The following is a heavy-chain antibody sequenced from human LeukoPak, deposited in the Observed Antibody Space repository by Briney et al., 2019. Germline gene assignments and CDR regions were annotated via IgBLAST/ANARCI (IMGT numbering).Heavy chain of an antibody. CDR1: GFTFSRYA. V-gene: IGHV3-23*01. CDR2: ISGSGSST. J-gene: IGHJ3*02. Sequence: PGGSLRLSSAASGFTFSRYAMTWVRQAPGKGLEWVSAISGSGSSTHYADSVKGRFTISRDNSKNTLYLQMNSLRAEDTAVYYCARDKNDILTGPIDAFDIWGQGTMVTVSS. CDR3: ARDKNDILTGPIDAFDI. D-gene: IGHD3-9*01.